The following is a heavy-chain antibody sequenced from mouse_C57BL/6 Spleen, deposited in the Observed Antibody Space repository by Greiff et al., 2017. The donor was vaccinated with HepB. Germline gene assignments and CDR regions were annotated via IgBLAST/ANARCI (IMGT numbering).Heavy chain of an antibody. J-gene: IGHJ4*01. D-gene: IGHD2-3*01. CDR1: GYTFTSYG. CDR3: ARGGDGYVGLPMDY. CDR2: IYPRSGNT. Sequence: VQLQQSGAELARPGASVKLSCKASGYTFTSYGISWVKQRTGQGLEWIGEIYPRSGNTYYNEKFKGKATLTADKSSSTAYMELRSLTSEDSAVYFCARGGDGYVGLPMDYWGQGTSVTVSS. V-gene: IGHV1-81*01.